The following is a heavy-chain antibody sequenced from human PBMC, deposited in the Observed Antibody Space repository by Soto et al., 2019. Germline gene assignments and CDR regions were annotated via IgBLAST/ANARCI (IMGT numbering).Heavy chain of an antibody. CDR2: IVVGSGKI. D-gene: IGHD3-22*01. J-gene: IGHJ4*02. CDR1: GFTFTSSA. V-gene: IGHV1-58*02. Sequence: SVKVSCKASGFTFTSSAMQWVRQARGQGLEWIGWIVVGSGKINYAQKFQGRVTFTRDMSTSTVYMELSSLRSEDTAVYYCAKPSDWYYYDSSHFDYWGQGTLVTVSS. CDR3: AKPSDWYYYDSSHFDY.